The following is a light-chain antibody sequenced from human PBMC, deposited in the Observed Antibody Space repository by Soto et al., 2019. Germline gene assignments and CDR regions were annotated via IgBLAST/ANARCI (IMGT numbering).Light chain of an antibody. CDR3: MQALQTPPA. CDR2: LGS. J-gene: IGKJ2*01. CDR1: QSLLHSNGYNY. Sequence: DIVMTQSPLSLPVTPGEPASISCRSSQSLLHSNGYNYLDWYLQKPGQSPHLLIYLGSNRASGVPDRFSSSGSGTEFALKISRVEAEDVGLYYCMQALQTPPAFGQGTKLEIK. V-gene: IGKV2-28*01.